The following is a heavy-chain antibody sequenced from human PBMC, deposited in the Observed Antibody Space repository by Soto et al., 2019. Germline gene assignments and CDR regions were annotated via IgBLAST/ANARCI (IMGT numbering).Heavy chain of an antibody. CDR1: GGTFSSYA. D-gene: IGHD2-15*01. CDR2: IIPIFGTA. CDR3: ARDDCSGGSCYSGYYYYGMDV. J-gene: IGHJ6*02. V-gene: IGHV1-69*01. Sequence: QVQLVQSGAEVKKPGSSVKVSCKASGGTFSSYAISWVRQAPGQGLEWMGGIIPIFGTANYAQKFQGRVTITADESTSTAYMELSSLRSEDTDVYYCARDDCSGGSCYSGYYYYGMDVWGQGTTVTVSS.